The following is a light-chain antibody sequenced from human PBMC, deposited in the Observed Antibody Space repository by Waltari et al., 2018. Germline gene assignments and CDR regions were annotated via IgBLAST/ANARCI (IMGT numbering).Light chain of an antibody. V-gene: IGKV3-15*01. CDR3: QYDDFSMSST. Sequence: EIVVTQSPATLSVSPGDRAILTCRTSQTLNNNLAWFQQKPGQSPRLLIYGASARASGVPARFSGSGSGTEFTLTITSLQSEDFAVYYCQYDDFSMSSTFGQGTRLEIK. J-gene: IGKJ5*01. CDR2: GAS. CDR1: QTLNNN.